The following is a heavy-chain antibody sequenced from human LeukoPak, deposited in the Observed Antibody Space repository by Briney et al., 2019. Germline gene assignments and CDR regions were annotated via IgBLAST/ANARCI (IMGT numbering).Heavy chain of an antibody. CDR3: ARVPPTVTASYWYFDL. CDR1: GGSFSGYS. V-gene: IGHV4-34*01. J-gene: IGHJ2*01. CDR2: INHSGST. Sequence: SETLSLTCAVYGGSFSGYSWTWIRQSPGKGLEWIGQINHSGSTNYNPSLKSRVTISVDRSKNQFSLKLDSVTAADTAVYYCARVPPTVTASYWYFDLWGRGTLVTVSS. D-gene: IGHD4-17*01.